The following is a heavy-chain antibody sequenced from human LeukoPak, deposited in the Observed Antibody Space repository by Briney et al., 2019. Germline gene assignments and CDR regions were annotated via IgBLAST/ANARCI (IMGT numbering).Heavy chain of an antibody. CDR2: ISYDGSNK. CDR1: GFTFSSYG. D-gene: IGHD5-18*01. V-gene: IGHV3-30*03. J-gene: IGHJ3*02. CDR3: ARGPYSYGPDAFDI. Sequence: GSLRLSCAASGFTFSSYGMYWVRQAPGKGLEWVAVISYDGSNKYYADSVKGRFTISRDNSKNTLYLQMNSLRAEDTAVYYCARGPYSYGPDAFDIWGQGTMVTVSS.